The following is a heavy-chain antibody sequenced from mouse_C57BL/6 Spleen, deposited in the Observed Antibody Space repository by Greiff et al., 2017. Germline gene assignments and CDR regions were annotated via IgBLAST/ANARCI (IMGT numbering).Heavy chain of an antibody. J-gene: IGHJ4*01. CDR1: GFTFSSYA. CDR3: TLYYYAMDY. V-gene: IGHV5-9-1*02. CDR2: ISSGGDYI. Sequence: EVKVEESGEGLVKPGGSLKLSCAASGFTFSSYAMSWVRQTPEKRLEWVAYISSGGDYIYYADTVKGRFTISRDNARNTLYLQMSSLKSEDTAMYYCTLYYYAMDYWGQGTSVTVSS.